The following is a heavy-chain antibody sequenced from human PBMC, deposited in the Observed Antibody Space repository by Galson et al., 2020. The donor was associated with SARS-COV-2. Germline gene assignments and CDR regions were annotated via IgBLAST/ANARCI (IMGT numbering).Heavy chain of an antibody. V-gene: IGHV6-1*01. D-gene: IGHD6-13*01. CDR1: GDSVSSNSAA. J-gene: IGHJ5*02. CDR2: TYYRSKWYN. CDR3: ARDHWAAAGIQGEDWFDP. Sequence: SQTLSLTCAISGDSVSSNSAARNWIRQSPTSGLEWLGRTYYRSKWYNDYAVTVKSRITNNPDTPKNQFSLQLNSVTPEETAVCYCARDHWAAAGIQGEDWFDPWGQGTLVTVSS.